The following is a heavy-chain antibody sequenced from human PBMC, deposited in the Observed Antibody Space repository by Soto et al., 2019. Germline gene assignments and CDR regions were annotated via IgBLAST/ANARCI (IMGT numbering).Heavy chain of an antibody. Sequence: PGGSLRLSCAVSGFTFSDYYMTWIRQAPGQGLVWVSHIHSDGSTTTYADSVKGRFTISRDNAKNTLYLQMNSLRAEDTAVYYCVRGDKGGFDLWGQGTTVTVSS. CDR1: GFTFSDYY. CDR3: VRGDKGGFDL. CDR2: IHSDGSTT. J-gene: IGHJ3*01. V-gene: IGHV3-74*01. D-gene: IGHD2-21*02.